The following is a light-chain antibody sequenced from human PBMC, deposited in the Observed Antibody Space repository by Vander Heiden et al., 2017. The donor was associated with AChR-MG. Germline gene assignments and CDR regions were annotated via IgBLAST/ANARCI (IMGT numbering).Light chain of an antibody. V-gene: IGLV4-69*01. CDR1: SGHSSYA. J-gene: IGLJ3*02. CDR2: LNSDGSH. Sequence: QLVLTQSPSASASLGASVKLTCTRSSGHSSYAIAWHQQQPEKGPGYLMKLNSDGSHSKGDGIPDRFSGSSSGAERCLTVSSLQSEDEADYYCQTWGTGIKVFGGGTKLTVL. CDR3: QTWGTGIKV.